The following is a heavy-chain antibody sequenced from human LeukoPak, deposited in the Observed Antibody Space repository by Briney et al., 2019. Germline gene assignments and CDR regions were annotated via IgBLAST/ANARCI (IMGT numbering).Heavy chain of an antibody. J-gene: IGHJ4*02. CDR2: ISGSGGST. CDR3: AKDREGYSSSWYGGFDY. CDR1: GFTFSSYA. D-gene: IGHD6-13*01. V-gene: IGHV3-23*01. Sequence: GGSLRLSCAASGFTFSSYAVSWVRQAPGKGLEWVSAISGSGGSTYYADSVKGRFTISRDNSKNTLYLQMNSLRAEDTAVYYCAKDREGYSSSWYGGFDYWGQGTLVTVSS.